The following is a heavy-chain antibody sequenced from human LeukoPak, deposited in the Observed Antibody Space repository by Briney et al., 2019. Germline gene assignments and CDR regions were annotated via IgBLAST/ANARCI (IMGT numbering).Heavy chain of an antibody. CDR1: GFTFRSYA. CDR2: ISDSGGNT. D-gene: IGHD2-2*01. V-gene: IGHV3-23*01. CDR3: VTTGVVPAASPGASYGMDV. Sequence: GGSLRLSCAASGFTFRSYAMSWVRQAPGKGLEWVSAISDSGGNTYYADSVKGRFTISRDNSKNTLYLQMNSLRAEDTAVYYCVTTGVVPAASPGASYGMDVWGQGTTVTVSS. J-gene: IGHJ6*02.